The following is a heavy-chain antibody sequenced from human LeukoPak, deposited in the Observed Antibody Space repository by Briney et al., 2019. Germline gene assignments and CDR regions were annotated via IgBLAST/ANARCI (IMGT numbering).Heavy chain of an antibody. CDR3: ATIGRDVDTAMVTSSPDY. CDR2: ISESGATT. V-gene: IGHV3-23*01. CDR1: GFTFSSYA. D-gene: IGHD5-18*01. Sequence: GGSLRLSCAASGFTFSSYAMSWVRQAPGKGLEWVSSISESGATTYYADSVKGRFTISRDNSKNTLYLQMNSLRAEDTAVYYCATIGRDVDTAMVTSSPDYWGQGTLVTVSS. J-gene: IGHJ4*02.